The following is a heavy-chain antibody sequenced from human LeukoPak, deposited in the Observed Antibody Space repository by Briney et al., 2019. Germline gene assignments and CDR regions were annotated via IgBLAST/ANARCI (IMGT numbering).Heavy chain of an antibody. Sequence: ASVKVSCKASGYTFTGYYMHWVRQAPGQGLEWMGWIDPNSGGTNYAQKVQGRVTMTRDTSISTAYMELSRLRSDDTAVYYCARDWYCYDSSGYYYVDWFDPWGQGTLVTVSS. D-gene: IGHD3-22*01. J-gene: IGHJ5*02. CDR3: ARDWYCYDSSGYYYVDWFDP. CDR2: IDPNSGGT. V-gene: IGHV1-2*02. CDR1: GYTFTGYY.